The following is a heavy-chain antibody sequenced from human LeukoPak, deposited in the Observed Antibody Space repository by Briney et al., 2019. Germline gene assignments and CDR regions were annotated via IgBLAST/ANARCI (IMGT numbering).Heavy chain of an antibody. CDR3: AARPGYDILTGYYNY. D-gene: IGHD3-9*01. J-gene: IGHJ4*02. V-gene: IGHV3-20*04. Sequence: GGSLRLSCAASGFTFDDYGMSWVRQAPGKGLEWVSGINWNGGSTGYADSVKGRFTISRDNAKNSLYLQMNSLRAEDTALYYCAARPGYDILTGYYNYWGQGTLVTVSS. CDR2: INWNGGST. CDR1: GFTFDDYG.